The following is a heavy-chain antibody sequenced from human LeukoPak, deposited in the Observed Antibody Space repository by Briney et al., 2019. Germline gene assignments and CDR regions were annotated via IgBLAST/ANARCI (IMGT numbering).Heavy chain of an antibody. Sequence: SETLSLTCTVSGGSISSGSYYWSWIRQPAGKGLEGIGRIYTSGSTNYNPSLKSRVTISVDTSKNQFSPKLSSVTAADTAVYYCARDGSSSWYLRYWGQGTLVNVSS. D-gene: IGHD6-13*01. J-gene: IGHJ4*02. CDR1: GGSISSGSYY. CDR2: IYTSGST. V-gene: IGHV4-61*02. CDR3: ARDGSSSWYLRY.